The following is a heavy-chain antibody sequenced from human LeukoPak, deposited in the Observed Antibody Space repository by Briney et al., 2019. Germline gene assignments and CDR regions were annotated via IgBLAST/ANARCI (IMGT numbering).Heavy chain of an antibody. CDR1: GYTFTSYY. J-gene: IGHJ5*02. CDR2: INPSGGST. Sequence: ATVKVSCKASGYTFTSYYMHWVRQAPGQGLEWMGIINPSGGSTSYAQKFQGRVTMTRDTSTSTVYMELSSLRSEDTAVYYCARDNTGDTAMLAISSWGQGTLVTVSS. CDR3: ARDNTGDTAMLAISS. V-gene: IGHV1-46*01. D-gene: IGHD5-18*01.